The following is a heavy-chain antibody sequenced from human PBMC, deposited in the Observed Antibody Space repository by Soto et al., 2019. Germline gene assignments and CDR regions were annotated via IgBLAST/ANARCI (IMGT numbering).Heavy chain of an antibody. D-gene: IGHD6-19*01. CDR2: INGDNGNT. CDR3: ARGGSSGWPNDY. V-gene: IGHV1-3*01. CDR1: GYTFTSYA. Sequence: ASVKVSCKTSGYTFTSYAMHWVRQAPGQRLEWMGWINGDNGNTRYSQKFQGRVTITRDTSASTAYMELSSLRSEDTAVYYCARGGSSGWPNDYWGQGTLVTVSS. J-gene: IGHJ4*02.